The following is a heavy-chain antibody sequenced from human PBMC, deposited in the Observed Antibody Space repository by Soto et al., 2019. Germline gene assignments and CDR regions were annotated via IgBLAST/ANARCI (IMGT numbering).Heavy chain of an antibody. J-gene: IGHJ6*02. Sequence: SVKVSCKASGGTFSSYAISWVRQAPGQGLEWMGGIIPIFGTANYAQKFQGRVTITADESTNTAYMELSNLRPEDTAIYYCAKARGYGSGRNNHYYGMDVWGQGTTVTVSS. CDR2: IIPIFGTA. V-gene: IGHV1-69*13. CDR3: AKARGYGSGRNNHYYGMDV. CDR1: GGTFSSYA. D-gene: IGHD3-10*01.